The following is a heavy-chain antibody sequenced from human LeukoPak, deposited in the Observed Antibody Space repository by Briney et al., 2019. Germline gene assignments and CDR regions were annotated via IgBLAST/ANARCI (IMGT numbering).Heavy chain of an antibody. CDR3: ARRLLYDSSGGVAFDI. Sequence: PSETLSLTCTVSGGSISSGDYYWSWIRQPPGKGLEWIGYIYYSGSTYYNPSLKSRVTISVDTSKNQFSLKLSSVTAADTAVYYCARRLLYDSSGGVAFDIWGQGTMVTVSS. V-gene: IGHV4-30-4*08. CDR2: IYYSGST. D-gene: IGHD3-22*01. J-gene: IGHJ3*02. CDR1: GGSISSGDYY.